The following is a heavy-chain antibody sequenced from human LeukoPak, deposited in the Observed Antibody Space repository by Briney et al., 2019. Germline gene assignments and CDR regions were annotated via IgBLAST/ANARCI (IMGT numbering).Heavy chain of an antibody. V-gene: IGHV3-66*01. CDR2: IYAGGRT. CDR1: GFTFSSYA. Sequence: GGSLRLSCAASGFTFSSYAMSWVRQAPGKGLEWVSVIYAGGRTYDADSVKGRFSISRDDSKNTLYLQMNSLRAEDTAIYYCARGTGIVVTVGMLPGYYFDYWGRGTLVTVSS. D-gene: IGHD1-14*01. J-gene: IGHJ4*02. CDR3: ARGTGIVVTVGMLPGYYFDY.